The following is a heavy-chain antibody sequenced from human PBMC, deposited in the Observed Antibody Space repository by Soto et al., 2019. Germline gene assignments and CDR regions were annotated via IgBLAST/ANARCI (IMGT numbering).Heavy chain of an antibody. Sequence: GGSLRLSCAASGFTFSDYYMSWIRQAPGKGLEWVSYISSSSSYTNYADSVKGRFTISRDNAKNSLYLQMNSLRAEDTAVYYCARDRRVGAMGLGYYYYYGMDVWGQGTTVTVSS. D-gene: IGHD1-26*01. V-gene: IGHV3-11*06. J-gene: IGHJ6*02. CDR2: ISSSSSYT. CDR3: ARDRRVGAMGLGYYYYYGMDV. CDR1: GFTFSDYY.